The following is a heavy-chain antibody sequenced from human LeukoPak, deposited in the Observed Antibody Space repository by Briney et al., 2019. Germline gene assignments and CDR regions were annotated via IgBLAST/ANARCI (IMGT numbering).Heavy chain of an antibody. CDR2: IYYSGST. CDR3: ARGSSSGWDYYFDY. Sequence: SETLSLTCTVSGGSISSYYWSWIRQPPGKGLEWIGYIYYSGSTNYNPSLKSRVTISVDTPKNQLSLKLSSVTAADTAVYYCARGSSSGWDYYFDYWGQGTLVTVSS. V-gene: IGHV4-59*01. J-gene: IGHJ4*02. D-gene: IGHD6-19*01. CDR1: GGSISSYY.